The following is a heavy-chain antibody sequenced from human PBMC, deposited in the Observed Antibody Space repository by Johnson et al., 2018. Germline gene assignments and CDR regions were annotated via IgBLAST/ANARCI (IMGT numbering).Heavy chain of an antibody. J-gene: IGHJ6*02. CDR1: GGSTSSFY. V-gene: IGHV4-59*01. Sequence: VQLQESGPGLVKPSETLSLTCSVSGGSTSSFYWSWIRQSPGKGLQWIGYIHHSGSTNYNPSLKSRLSMSVDTSKNQFSLKLNSVTAADTAVYYCARVDYGMDVWGQGTTVTVSS. CDR2: IHHSGST. CDR3: ARVDYGMDV.